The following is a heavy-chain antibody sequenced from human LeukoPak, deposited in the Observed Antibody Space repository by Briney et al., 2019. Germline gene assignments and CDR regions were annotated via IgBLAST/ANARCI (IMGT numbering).Heavy chain of an antibody. CDR2: MNPNSGNT. D-gene: IGHD4-17*01. CDR3: ARGKTTGLHGYHYYGMDV. CDR1: GYTFTSYD. J-gene: IGHJ6*02. Sequence: ASVKVSCKASGYTFTSYDINWVRQATGQGLEWMGWMNPNSGNTGYAQKFQGRVTMTRNTSISTAYMELSSLRSEDTAVYYCARGKTTGLHGYHYYGMDVWGQGTTVTVSS. V-gene: IGHV1-8*01.